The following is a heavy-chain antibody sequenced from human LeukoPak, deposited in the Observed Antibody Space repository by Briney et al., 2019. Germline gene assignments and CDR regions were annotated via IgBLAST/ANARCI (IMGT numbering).Heavy chain of an antibody. D-gene: IGHD3-3*01. V-gene: IGHV3-23*01. CDR3: AKIYDFWSGYLSYFDY. J-gene: IGHJ4*02. CDR2: ISGSGGST. Sequence: GGSLRLSCAASGFTFSSYAMSWVRQAPGKGLEWVSAISGSGGSTYYADSVKGRFTISRDNSKNTLYLQMNSLRAEDTAVYYCAKIYDFWSGYLSYFDYWGQGTLVTVSS. CDR1: GFTFSSYA.